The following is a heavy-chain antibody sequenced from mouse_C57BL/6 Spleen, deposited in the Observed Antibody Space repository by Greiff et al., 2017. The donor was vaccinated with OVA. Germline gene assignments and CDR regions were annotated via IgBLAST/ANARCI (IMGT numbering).Heavy chain of an antibody. V-gene: IGHV1-64*01. CDR1: GYTFTSYW. CDR2: IHPNSGST. CDR3: ARWLLRGYYAMDY. D-gene: IGHD2-3*01. J-gene: IGHJ4*01. Sequence: VQVVESGAELVKPGASVKLSCKASGYTFTSYWMHWVKQRPGQGLEWIGMIHPNSGSTNYNEKFKSKATLTVDKSSSTAYMQLSSLTSEDSAVYYCARWLLRGYYAMDYWGQGTSVTVSS.